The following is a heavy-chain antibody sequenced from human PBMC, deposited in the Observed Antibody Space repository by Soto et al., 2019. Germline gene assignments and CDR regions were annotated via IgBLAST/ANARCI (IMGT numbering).Heavy chain of an antibody. D-gene: IGHD2-15*01. V-gene: IGHV1-24*01. CDR3: ATMDRGVVAATIYYYYYYMDV. CDR1: GYTLTELS. J-gene: IGHJ6*03. CDR2: FDPEDGET. Sequence: ASVKVSCKVSGYTLTELSMHWVRQAPGKGLEWMGGFDPEDGETIYAQKFQGRVTMTEDTSTDTAYMELSSLRSEDTAVYYCATMDRGVVAATIYYYYYYMDVWGKGTKVTVSS.